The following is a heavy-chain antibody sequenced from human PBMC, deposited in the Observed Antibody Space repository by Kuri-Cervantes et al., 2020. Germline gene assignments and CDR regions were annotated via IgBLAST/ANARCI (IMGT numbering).Heavy chain of an antibody. CDR1: GFTFSSYA. CDR3: TRDGAAEWQNWFDP. V-gene: IGHV3-33*04. CDR2: IWYDGSNQ. J-gene: IGHJ5*02. D-gene: IGHD3-3*01. Sequence: GGSLRLSCAASGFTFSSYAMHWVRQAPGKGLEWVAIIWYDGSNQYYTDSVKGRFTISRDNSKNTLYLQMNSLRGEDTAVYYCTRDGAAEWQNWFDPWGQGTLVTVSS.